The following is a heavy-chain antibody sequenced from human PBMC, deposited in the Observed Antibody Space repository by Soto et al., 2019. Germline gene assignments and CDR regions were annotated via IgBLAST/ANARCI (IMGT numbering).Heavy chain of an antibody. Sequence: QVQLVQSGAEVRKPGASVTVSCRSSGDSFNDYYIHWMRQAPGQGFEWMGWINPNGGVTKYAQKFQGSVSMTRDTSIRSVYMQLSRLRSDDTAVYYCARESGGATATLDYYYFYMDVWGTGTTVTVSS. CDR3: ARESGGATATLDYYYFYMDV. J-gene: IGHJ6*03. D-gene: IGHD5-12*01. V-gene: IGHV1-2*04. CDR2: INPNGGVT. CDR1: GDSFNDYY.